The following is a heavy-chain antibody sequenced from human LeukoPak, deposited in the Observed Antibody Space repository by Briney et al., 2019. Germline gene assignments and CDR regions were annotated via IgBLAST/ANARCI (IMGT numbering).Heavy chain of an antibody. CDR1: GGSVSSGSYY. CDR3: ARGGIAVAGRLVY. V-gene: IGHV4-61*01. D-gene: IGHD6-19*01. J-gene: IGHJ4*02. Sequence: KTSETLSLTCTVSGGSVSSGSYYRSWIRQPPGKGLEWIGYIYYSGSTNYNPSLKSRVTISVDTSKNQFSLKLSSVTAADTAVYYCARGGIAVAGRLVYWGQGTLVTVSS. CDR2: IYYSGST.